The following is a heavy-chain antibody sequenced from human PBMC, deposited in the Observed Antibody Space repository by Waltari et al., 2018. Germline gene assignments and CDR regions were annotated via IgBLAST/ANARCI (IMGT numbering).Heavy chain of an antibody. Sequence: EVQLVESGGDWVQPGRSLRLSCAASGVTSHDSAMHWVRQPPGKGLEWISGIYWNSDKIDYADSVKGRFTTSRDNAKGSLYLQMNSLRAEDTALYYCTKDLSPGGADVWGQGTTVTVSS. CDR1: GVTSHDSA. CDR2: IYWNSDKI. D-gene: IGHD3-10*02. CDR3: TKDLSPGGADV. J-gene: IGHJ6*02. V-gene: IGHV3-9*02.